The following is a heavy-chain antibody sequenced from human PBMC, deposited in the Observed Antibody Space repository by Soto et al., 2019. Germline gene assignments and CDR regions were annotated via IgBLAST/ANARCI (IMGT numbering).Heavy chain of an antibody. Sequence: GASVKVSCKASGYTFTSSGISWVRQAPGQRLEWMGWISTDNGNTKYAQQFQGRVSITTDTSASTAYMELSSLRSEDTAVYYCARDLGGWPDYWGQGTLVTVSS. V-gene: IGHV1-18*01. J-gene: IGHJ4*02. CDR2: ISTDNGNT. D-gene: IGHD2-15*01. CDR3: ARDLGGWPDY. CDR1: GYTFTSSG.